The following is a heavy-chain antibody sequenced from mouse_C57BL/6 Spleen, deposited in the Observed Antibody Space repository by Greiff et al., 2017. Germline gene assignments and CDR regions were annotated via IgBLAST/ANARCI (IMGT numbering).Heavy chain of an antibody. CDR1: GYTFTDYN. V-gene: IGHV1-22*01. J-gene: IGHJ4*01. CDR3: ARWGYDDDGAMDY. Sequence: EVQLQQSGPELVKPGASVKMSCKASGYTFTDYNMHWVKQSHGKGLEWIGYINPNNGGTSYNQKFKGKATLTVNKSSSTAYLELRSLTSEDSAVYYCARWGYDDDGAMDYWGQGTSVTVSS. D-gene: IGHD2-4*01. CDR2: INPNNGGT.